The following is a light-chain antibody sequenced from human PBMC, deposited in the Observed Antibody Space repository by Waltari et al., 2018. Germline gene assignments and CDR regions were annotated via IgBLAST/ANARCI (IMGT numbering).Light chain of an antibody. CDR2: DVT. CDR3: SSYTTSTTLV. J-gene: IGLJ3*02. V-gene: IGLV2-14*03. CDR1: SSDVGAYNF. Sequence: QSALTQPASVSGSPGQSITISCTGTSSDVGAYNFVSWYQQHPSKAPKLMIYDVTNRPSEVSYRFSGSKSGNTASLTISGLQAEDEADYYCSSYTTSTTLVFGGGTKLTVL.